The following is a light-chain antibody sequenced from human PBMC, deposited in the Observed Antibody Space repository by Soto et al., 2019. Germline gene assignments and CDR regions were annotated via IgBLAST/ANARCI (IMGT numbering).Light chain of an antibody. CDR1: SSSIGRNT. J-gene: IGLJ2*01. CDR2: ADN. Sequence: QPVLTQPPSASGTPGQRVTISCSGRSSSIGRNTVHWYRQLPGTAPKLLIYADNLRPSGVPDRFSGSKSGTSASLAISGLQSEDEAGYYCAAWDDSLNGVVFGGGTKLTVL. V-gene: IGLV1-44*01. CDR3: AAWDDSLNGVV.